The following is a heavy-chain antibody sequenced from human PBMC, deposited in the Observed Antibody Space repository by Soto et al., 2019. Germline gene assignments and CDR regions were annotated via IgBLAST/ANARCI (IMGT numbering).Heavy chain of an antibody. CDR1: GFTFSGYG. D-gene: IGHD6-19*01. Sequence: QVQLVESGGDVVQPGTSLRLSCAASGFTFSGYGMHWVRQAPGRGLDWVAVVSNDGTVQHYADSVKGRFTISSDNSKNMLYLQINRLRADDTAVYYCAKGVHSSGWGTYFKDWGQGTLVTVSS. CDR2: VSNDGTVQ. CDR3: AKGVHSSGWGTYFKD. J-gene: IGHJ4*02. V-gene: IGHV3-30*18.